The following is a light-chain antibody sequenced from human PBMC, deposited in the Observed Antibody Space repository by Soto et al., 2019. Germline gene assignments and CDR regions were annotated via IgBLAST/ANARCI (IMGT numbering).Light chain of an antibody. CDR3: SSYTSSSTLDV. J-gene: IGLJ1*01. V-gene: IGLV2-14*01. Sequence: QSALTQPASVSGSPGQSITISCTGTSSDVGGYNYVSWYQQHPGKAHKLMIYDVSNRPSGVSNRFSGSKSGNTASLTISGLQAEDEADYYCSSYTSSSTLDVFGTGTKLTVL. CDR1: SSDVGGYNY. CDR2: DVS.